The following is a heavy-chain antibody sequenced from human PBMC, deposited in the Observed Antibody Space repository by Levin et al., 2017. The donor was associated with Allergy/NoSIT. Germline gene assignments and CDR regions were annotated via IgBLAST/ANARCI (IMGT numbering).Heavy chain of an antibody. D-gene: IGHD1-14*01. V-gene: IGHV2-5*01. CDR1: GFSLSSSGVA. Sequence: SGPTLVKPTQTLTLTCTFSGFSLSSSGVAVGWVRQPPGKALEWLALTYWNDDNRYSPSLNNRLSITKDTSRNQVVLTMTNMDPVDTATSFCVHRSFATTPGAFDPWGQGILVIVSS. CDR3: VHRSFATTPGAFDP. J-gene: IGHJ5*02. CDR2: TYWNDDN.